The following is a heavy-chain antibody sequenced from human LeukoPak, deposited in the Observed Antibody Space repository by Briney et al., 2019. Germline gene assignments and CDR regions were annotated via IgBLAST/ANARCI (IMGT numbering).Heavy chain of an antibody. CDR1: GGTFSSYA. J-gene: IGHJ4*02. V-gene: IGHV1-69*06. CDR2: IIPIFGTA. CDR3: AILSGYSYGYMGY. Sequence: ASVKVTCKASGGTFSSYATSWVRQAPGQGLEWMGGIIPIFGTANYAQKYPGRVTITADKSNSTAYMELSSLRSENTAVYYCAILSGYSYGYMGYWGQGTLVTVSS. D-gene: IGHD5-18*01.